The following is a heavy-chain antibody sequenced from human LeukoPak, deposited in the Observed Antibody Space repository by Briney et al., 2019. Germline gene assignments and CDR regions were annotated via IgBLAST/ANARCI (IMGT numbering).Heavy chain of an antibody. V-gene: IGHV4-59*01. J-gene: IGHJ4*02. CDR1: RGSITSYY. Sequence: PSETLSLTCTGSRGSITSYYWSWIRQPPGKRLEWIGYIHYSGSPNYNPSLKSRVTMSVETSKNQFSLKLSSVTAADTAVYYCARAVGTAPFDHWGQGTLVTVSS. D-gene: IGHD2-21*02. CDR2: IHYSGSP. CDR3: ARAVGTAPFDH.